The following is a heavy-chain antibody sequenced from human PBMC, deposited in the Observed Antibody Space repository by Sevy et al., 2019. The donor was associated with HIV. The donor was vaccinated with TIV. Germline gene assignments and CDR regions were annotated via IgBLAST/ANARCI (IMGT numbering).Heavy chain of an antibody. V-gene: IGHV3-30*18. J-gene: IGHJ3*02. D-gene: IGHD2-15*01. CDR2: ISYDGSNK. CDR3: AKAWSVVVVVAATPDDAFDI. CDR1: GFTFSSYG. Sequence: GGSLRLSCAASGFTFSSYGMHWVRQAPGKGLEWGAVISYDGSNKYYADSVKGRFTISRDNSKNTLYLQMNSLRVEDTAGYYCAKAWSVVVVVAATPDDAFDIWGQGTMVTVSS.